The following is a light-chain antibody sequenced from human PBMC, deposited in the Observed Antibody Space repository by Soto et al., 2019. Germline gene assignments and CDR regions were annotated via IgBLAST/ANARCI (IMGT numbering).Light chain of an antibody. V-gene: IGLV2-14*01. CDR3: SSYTNINTRACV. CDR1: SGDIGSYNR. Sequence: QSALTQPAYVYGSPGQSITISCTGTSGDIGSYNRVSWYQQHPGKAPKLIIYEVTYRPSGVSNRFSGSKSGNTASLTISGLQAEDEAEYYCSSYTNINTRACVFGTGTKVTVL. J-gene: IGLJ1*01. CDR2: EVT.